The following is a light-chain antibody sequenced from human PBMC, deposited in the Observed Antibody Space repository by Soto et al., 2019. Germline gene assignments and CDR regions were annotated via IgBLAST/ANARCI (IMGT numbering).Light chain of an antibody. CDR1: QSISSW. CDR2: KAS. J-gene: IGKJ2*01. CDR3: QQHNSYPYT. Sequence: DIQMTQSPSTLSASVGDRVTITCRASQSISSWVAWYQQKPGKAPKLLIYKASSLESGVPSRFSGSGSGTEFTLTISSLQPDDFATYYCQQHNSYPYTFGQGTKLEIK. V-gene: IGKV1-5*03.